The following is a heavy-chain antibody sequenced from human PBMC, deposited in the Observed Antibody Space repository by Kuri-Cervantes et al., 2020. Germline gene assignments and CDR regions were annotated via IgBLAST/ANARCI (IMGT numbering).Heavy chain of an antibody. V-gene: IGHV1-8*02. CDR1: GGTFSSYD. CDR3: ARGYCSSTSCYIDY. Sequence: ASVKVSCKASGGTFSSYDINWVRQATGQGLEWMGWMNPNSGNTGYAQKFQGRVTMTRNTSISTAYMELSSLRSEDTAVYYCARGYCSSTSCYIDYWGQETLVTVSS. D-gene: IGHD2-2*02. J-gene: IGHJ4*02. CDR2: MNPNSGNT.